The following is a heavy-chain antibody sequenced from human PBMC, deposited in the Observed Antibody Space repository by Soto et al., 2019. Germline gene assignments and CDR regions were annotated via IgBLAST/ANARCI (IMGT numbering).Heavy chain of an antibody. J-gene: IGHJ4*02. CDR3: AAGAIFGVVPLDY. Sequence: SGTLSLTCAVSGGSISSGGYSWSWIRQPPGKGLEWIGYIYHSGSTYYNPSLKSRVTISVDRSKNQFSLKLSSVTAADTAVYYCAAGAIFGVVPLDYWGQGTLVTVSS. D-gene: IGHD3-3*01. CDR2: IYHSGST. V-gene: IGHV4-30-2*01. CDR1: GGSISSGGYS.